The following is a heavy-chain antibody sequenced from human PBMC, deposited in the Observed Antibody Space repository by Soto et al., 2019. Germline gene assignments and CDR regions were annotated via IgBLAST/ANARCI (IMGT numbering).Heavy chain of an antibody. V-gene: IGHV3-21*01. CDR2: ISISSSYI. D-gene: IGHD6-13*01. Sequence: GGSVRLSCVASGFIFSDYTMNWVRQAPGKGLEWVSLISISSSYIYYADSVKGRFTVSRDNAKNSLFLQMNSLRAEDAAVYYCARVGHTTRIVAPGTGADHWGQRSLVTGSS. CDR1: GFIFSDYT. J-gene: IGHJ4*02. CDR3: ARVGHTTRIVAPGTGADH.